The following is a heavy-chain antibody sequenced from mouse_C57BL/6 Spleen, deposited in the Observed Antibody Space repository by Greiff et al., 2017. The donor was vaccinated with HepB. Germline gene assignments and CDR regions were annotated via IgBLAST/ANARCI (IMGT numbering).Heavy chain of an antibody. Sequence: EVKLVESGGDLVKPGGSLKLSCAASGFTFSSYGMSWVRQTPDKRLEWVATISSGGSYTYYPDSVKGRFTISRDNAKNTLYLQMSSLKSEDTAMYYCARLDSSDAMDYWGQGTSVTVSS. J-gene: IGHJ4*01. CDR3: ARLDSSDAMDY. V-gene: IGHV5-6*01. D-gene: IGHD3-2*02. CDR2: ISSGGSYT. CDR1: GFTFSSYG.